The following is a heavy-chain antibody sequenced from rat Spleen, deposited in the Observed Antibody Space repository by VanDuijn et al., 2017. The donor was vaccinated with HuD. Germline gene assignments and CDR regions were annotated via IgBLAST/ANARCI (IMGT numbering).Heavy chain of an antibody. Sequence: EVQLVESGGGLVQPGRSLKLSCVASGFTFNNYWMTWIRQAPGKGLEWVASITNTGGSTYYPDSVKGRFTISRDNAKSTLYLQMNSLRSEDTATYYCTTDSYIYEDVYYGLSYVMDAWGQGASVTVSS. CDR2: ITNTGGST. CDR3: TTDSYIYEDVYYGLSYVMDA. V-gene: IGHV5-31*01. J-gene: IGHJ4*01. CDR1: GFTFNNYW. D-gene: IGHD1-6*01.